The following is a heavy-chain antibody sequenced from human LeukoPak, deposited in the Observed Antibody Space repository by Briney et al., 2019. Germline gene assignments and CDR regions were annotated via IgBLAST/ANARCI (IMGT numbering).Heavy chain of an antibody. V-gene: IGHV3-7*01. D-gene: IGHD2/OR15-2a*01. J-gene: IGHJ4*02. Sequence: GGSLRLSCAASGFTFNYSWMSWVRQAPGKGLEWVANIKQRGSEKSYVDSVKGRFSISRDNTKNSVFLQMNSLRAEDTAVYYCARVGIDYLASYYFDHWGRGTLVTVSS. CDR1: GFTFNYSW. CDR2: IKQRGSEK. CDR3: ARVGIDYLASYYFDH.